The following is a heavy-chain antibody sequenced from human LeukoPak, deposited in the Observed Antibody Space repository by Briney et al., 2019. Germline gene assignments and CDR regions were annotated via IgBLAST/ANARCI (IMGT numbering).Heavy chain of an antibody. J-gene: IGHJ5*02. V-gene: IGHV4-59*11. CDR3: ARLYDSSGYTNWLDP. CDR1: GGSLSGHY. Sequence: SETLSLTCTVGGGSLSGHYWGWIRQPPGKGLEWIGYIYCSGSSKYNPSLKSRVTISVDTSKNQFSLKLSSVTAADTAVYYCARLYDSSGYTNWLDPWGQGTLVTVSS. D-gene: IGHD3-22*01. CDR2: IYCSGSS.